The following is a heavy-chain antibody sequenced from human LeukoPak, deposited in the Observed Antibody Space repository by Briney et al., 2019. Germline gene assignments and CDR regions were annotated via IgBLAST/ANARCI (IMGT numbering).Heavy chain of an antibody. D-gene: IGHD1-7*01. Sequence: ASVKVSCKASGYTFTGYYMHWVRPAPGQGLAWMGWINPNSGGTNYAQKFQGRVTMTRDTSISTAYMELSRLRSDDTAVYYCARDRRMAGTTGPWGQGTLVTVSS. CDR3: ARDRRMAGTTGP. CDR1: GYTFTGYY. J-gene: IGHJ5*02. V-gene: IGHV1-2*02. CDR2: INPNSGGT.